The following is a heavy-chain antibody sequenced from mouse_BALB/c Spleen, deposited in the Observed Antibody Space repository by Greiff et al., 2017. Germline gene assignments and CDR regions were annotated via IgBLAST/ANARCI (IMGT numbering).Heavy chain of an antibody. CDR3: ARGGQLGPGAMDY. V-gene: IGHV1-14*01. J-gene: IGHJ4*01. CDR2: INPYNDGT. CDR1: GYTFTSYV. Sequence: VQLQQSGPELVKPGASVKMSCKASGYTFTSYVMHWVKQKPGQGLEWIGYINPYNDGTKYNEKFKGKATLTSDKSSSTAYMELSSLTSEDSAVYYCARGGQLGPGAMDYWGQGTSVTVSS. D-gene: IGHD3-2*01.